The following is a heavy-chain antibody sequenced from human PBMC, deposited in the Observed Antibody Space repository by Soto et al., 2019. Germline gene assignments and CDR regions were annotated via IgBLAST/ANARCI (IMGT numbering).Heavy chain of an antibody. CDR3: VFPPGIAASSYAFDI. D-gene: IGHD6-13*01. CDR1: GGSISSSSYY. V-gene: IGHV4-39*01. J-gene: IGHJ3*02. Sequence: QLQLQESGPGLVKPSETLSLTCTVSGGSISSSSYYWGWIRQPPGKGLEWIGSIYYSGSTYYNPSLKRRVTMSVDTSKNQFSLKLSSVTAADTAVYYCVFPPGIAASSYAFDIWGQGTMVTVSS. CDR2: IYYSGST.